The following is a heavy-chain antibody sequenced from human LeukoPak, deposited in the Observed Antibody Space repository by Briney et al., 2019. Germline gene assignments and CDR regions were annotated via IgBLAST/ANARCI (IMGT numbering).Heavy chain of an antibody. CDR1: GFTVSSNY. D-gene: IGHD1-26*01. V-gene: IGHV3-66*02. CDR2: IYSGGST. CDR3: ARDEVGATFDY. Sequence: GGSLRLSCAASGFTVSSNYMSWVRQAPGKGLEWVSVIYSGGSTYCADSVKGRFTISRDNSKNTLYLQMNSLRAEDTAVYYCARDEVGATFDYWGQGTLVTVSS. J-gene: IGHJ4*02.